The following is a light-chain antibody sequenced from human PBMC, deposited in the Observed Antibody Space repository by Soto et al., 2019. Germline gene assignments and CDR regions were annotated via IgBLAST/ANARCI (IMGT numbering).Light chain of an antibody. V-gene: IGKV4-1*01. Sequence: DIVMTQSPDSLAVSLGERATINCKSSQSVLSSSNNKNSLAWYQQKPGQPPKLLIYWASTRESGVPDRFSGSGSGTDFTLTISSLQAEDMAVYYCQQYFDTPLTFGQGTKVDIK. CDR1: QSVLSSSNNKNS. CDR3: QQYFDTPLT. J-gene: IGKJ1*01. CDR2: WAS.